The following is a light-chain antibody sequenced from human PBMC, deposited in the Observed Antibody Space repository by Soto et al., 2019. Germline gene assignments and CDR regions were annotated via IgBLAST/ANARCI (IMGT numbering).Light chain of an antibody. V-gene: IGKV3-20*01. CDR2: GAS. J-gene: IGKJ2*01. CDR1: QSLTRSY. CDR3: QQYESSTPSYT. Sequence: ELVLTQSPGTLSLSPGERATLSCRASQSLTRSYLAWYQQKPGQAPRLLIYGASSRATGIPDRFSGSGSGTDFTLTISRLEPEDFAVYYWQQYESSTPSYTFGQGTKLEIK.